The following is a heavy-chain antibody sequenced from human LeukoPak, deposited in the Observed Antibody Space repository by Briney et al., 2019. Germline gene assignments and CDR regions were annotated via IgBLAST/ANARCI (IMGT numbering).Heavy chain of an antibody. J-gene: IGHJ4*02. CDR1: GFTFSIYG. Sequence: PGESLRLSCAASGFTFSIYGMSWVRQAPGKGLEWVSAISGSGGRTYNADSMKGRFTISRDNSKNTLYLQMNSLRVEDTAVYYCARDMMGATLYFDSWGQGTLVTVSS. CDR2: ISGSGGRT. D-gene: IGHD1-26*01. CDR3: ARDMMGATLYFDS. V-gene: IGHV3-23*01.